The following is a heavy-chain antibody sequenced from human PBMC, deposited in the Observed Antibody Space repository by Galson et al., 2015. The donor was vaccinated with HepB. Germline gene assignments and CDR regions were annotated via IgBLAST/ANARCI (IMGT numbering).Heavy chain of an antibody. D-gene: IGHD2-2*01. CDR3: ARDYCSSTSCYVAFDI. Sequence: QVQLQESGPGLVKPSQTLSLTCTVSGGSISSGGYYWSWIRQHPGKGLEWIGYIYYSGSTYYNPSLKSRVTISVDTSKNQFSLKLSSVTAADTAVYYCARDYCSSTSCYVAFDIWGQGTMVTVSS. J-gene: IGHJ3*02. CDR2: IYYSGST. V-gene: IGHV4-31*03. CDR1: GGSISSGGYY.